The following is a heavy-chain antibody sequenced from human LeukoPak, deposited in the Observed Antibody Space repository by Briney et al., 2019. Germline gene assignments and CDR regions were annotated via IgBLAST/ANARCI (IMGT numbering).Heavy chain of an antibody. D-gene: IGHD3-16*01. CDR2: IYSGGST. CDR1: GFTVSSNY. CDR3: ARKAQHGLGEVVYFDY. Sequence: GGSLTLSCAASGFTVSSNYMSWVRQAPGKGPEWVTVIYSGGSTYYADSVKGRFTISRDNSKNTLYLQMNSLRAEEPACYYCARKAQHGLGEVVYFDYWGQGTLVTVPS. V-gene: IGHV3-66*01. J-gene: IGHJ4*02.